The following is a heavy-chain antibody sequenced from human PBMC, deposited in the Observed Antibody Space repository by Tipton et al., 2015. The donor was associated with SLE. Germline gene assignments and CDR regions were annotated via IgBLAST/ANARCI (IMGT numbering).Heavy chain of an antibody. V-gene: IGHV4-39*07. Sequence: LRLSCTVSGGSISSYYWGWIRQPPGKGLEWIGSIYYSGSTYYNPSLKSRVTISVDTSKNQFSLKLSSVTAADTAVYYCARVPAVDTATGRYMDVWGKGTTVTVSS. CDR3: ARVPAVDTATGRYMDV. CDR2: IYYSGST. D-gene: IGHD5-18*01. CDR1: GGSISSYY. J-gene: IGHJ6*03.